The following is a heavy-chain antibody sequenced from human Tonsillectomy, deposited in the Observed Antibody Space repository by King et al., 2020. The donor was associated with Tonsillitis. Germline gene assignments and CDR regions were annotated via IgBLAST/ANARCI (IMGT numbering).Heavy chain of an antibody. CDR1: GFMFSSYA. CDR2: ISYDGSNK. CDR3: ASSVGAAATYYYYGMYV. J-gene: IGHJ6*02. Sequence: QLVQSGGGVVQPGRSLRLSCAASGFMFSSYAMHWVRQAPGKGLEWVTVISYDGSNKYYADSVKGRFTSSRDNSKNTLYLQMNSLRAEDTGVYYCASSVGAAATYYYYGMYVWGPGTTVTVSS. D-gene: IGHD3-10*01. V-gene: IGHV3-30*04.